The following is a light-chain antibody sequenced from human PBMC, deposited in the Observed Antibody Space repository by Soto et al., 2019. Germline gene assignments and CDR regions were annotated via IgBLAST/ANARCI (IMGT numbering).Light chain of an antibody. CDR2: GAS. CDR3: QQYGRSRT. J-gene: IGKJ1*01. V-gene: IGKV3-20*01. CDR1: QSVSSSY. Sequence: EMVLTQSPGTLFLSPGERATLSCRASQSVSSSYLAWYQQKPGQAPRLLIYGASSRATGIPDRFSGSGSGTDFTLTISRLEPEDFEVYYCQQYGRSRTFGQGTKVDIK.